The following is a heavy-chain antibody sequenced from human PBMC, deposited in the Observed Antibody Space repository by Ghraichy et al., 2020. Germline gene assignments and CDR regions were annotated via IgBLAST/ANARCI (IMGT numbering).Heavy chain of an antibody. J-gene: IGHJ5*02. CDR2: INHSGST. CDR3: ARARGYQLLCPCGFDP. D-gene: IGHD2-2*01. CDR1: GGSFSGYY. Sequence: SQTLSLTCAVYGGSFSGYYWSWIRQPPGKGLEWIGEINHSGSTNYNPPLKSRVTISVDTSKNQFSLKLSSVTAADTAVYYCARARGYQLLCPCGFDPWGQGTLVTVSS. V-gene: IGHV4-34*01.